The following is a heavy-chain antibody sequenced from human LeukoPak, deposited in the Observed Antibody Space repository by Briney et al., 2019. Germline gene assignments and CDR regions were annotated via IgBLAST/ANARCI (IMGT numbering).Heavy chain of an antibody. CDR2: INTNTGNP. Sequence: ASVKVSCKASGYTFTTYAMNWVRQAPGQGLEWMGWINTNTGNPTYAQGFTGRFVFSLDTSVSTAYLQISSLKAEDTAVYYCARNGYNSNWYFYYYYMDVWGKGTTVTVSS. D-gene: IGHD6-13*01. V-gene: IGHV7-4-1*02. CDR3: ARNGYNSNWYFYYYYMDV. J-gene: IGHJ6*03. CDR1: GYTFTTYA.